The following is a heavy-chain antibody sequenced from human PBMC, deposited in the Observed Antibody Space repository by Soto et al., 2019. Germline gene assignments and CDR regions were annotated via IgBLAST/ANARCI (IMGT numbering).Heavy chain of an antibody. CDR3: ARDLAKGGGSAGFDY. Sequence: QVQLVQSGAEVKKPGASVKVSCKASGYTFTGYYIHWVRQAPGQGLEWMGWINPNSGGTKYPQKFQGRVTMTRETSIRTVYMSLTGLKSDDTAVYFCARDLAKGGGSAGFDYWGQGTLVAVSS. CDR2: INPNSGGT. D-gene: IGHD2-15*01. CDR1: GYTFTGYY. J-gene: IGHJ4*02. V-gene: IGHV1-2*02.